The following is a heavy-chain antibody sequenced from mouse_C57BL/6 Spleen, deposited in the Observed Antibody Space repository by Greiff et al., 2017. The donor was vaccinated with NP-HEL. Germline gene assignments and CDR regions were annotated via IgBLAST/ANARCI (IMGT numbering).Heavy chain of an antibody. CDR2: ISDGGSYT. V-gene: IGHV5-4*01. D-gene: IGHD1-1*01. CDR3: ARGGVTTVGDYFDY. J-gene: IGHJ2*01. Sequence: EVQLVESGGGLVRPGGSLKLSCAASGFTFSSYAMSWVRQTPEKRLEWVATISDGGSYTYYPDNVKGRFTISRDNAKNNLYLQMSHLKSEDTAMYYCARGGVTTVGDYFDYWGQGTTLTVSS. CDR1: GFTFSSYA.